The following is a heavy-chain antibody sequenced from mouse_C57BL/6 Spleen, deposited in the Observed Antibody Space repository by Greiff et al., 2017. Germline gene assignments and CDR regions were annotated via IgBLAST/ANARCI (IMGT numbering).Heavy chain of an antibody. V-gene: IGHV1-82*01. CDR2: IYPGDGDT. CDR1: GYAFSGSW. D-gene: IGHD2-4*01. CDR3: ARYDYDGLGY. J-gene: IGHJ3*01. Sequence: VQLQQSGPELVKPGASVKISCKASGYAFSGSWMNWVKQRPGKGLEWIGRIYPGDGDTNYNGKFKGKATLTADKSSSTAYMQLSSLTSEDSAVYFCARYDYDGLGYWGQGTLVTVSA.